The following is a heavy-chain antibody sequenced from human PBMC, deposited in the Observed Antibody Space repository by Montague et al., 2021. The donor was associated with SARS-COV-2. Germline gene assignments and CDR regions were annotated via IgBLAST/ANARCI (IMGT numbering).Heavy chain of an antibody. V-gene: IGHV4-4*02. CDR1: GDYINSGHW. CDR3: ASHFVWQQLST. CDR2: SLQCSGT. J-gene: IGHJ4*02. D-gene: IGHD6-13*01. Sequence: SETLSLTCAVSGDYINSGHWWRWVSQQPGKGLVWIVESLQCSGTNKNPSPRSRVSIFLDKSTNLFSLTLTTVTAAATSWYYCASHFVWQQLSTWGQGTLVSVSS.